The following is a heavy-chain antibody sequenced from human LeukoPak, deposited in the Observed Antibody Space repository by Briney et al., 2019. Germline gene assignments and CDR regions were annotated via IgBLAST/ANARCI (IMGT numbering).Heavy chain of an antibody. J-gene: IGHJ6*03. CDR2: IKSKTDGGTT. D-gene: IGHD4-23*01. CDR3: TTVSYGGAYYYYYYMDV. Sequence: GGSLRLSRAASGFTFSNAWMSWVRQAPGKGLEWVGRIKSKTDGGTTDYAAPVKGRFTISRDDSKNTLYLQMSSLKTEDTAVYYCTTVSYGGAYYYYYYMDVWGKGTTVTVSS. CDR1: GFTFSNAW. V-gene: IGHV3-15*01.